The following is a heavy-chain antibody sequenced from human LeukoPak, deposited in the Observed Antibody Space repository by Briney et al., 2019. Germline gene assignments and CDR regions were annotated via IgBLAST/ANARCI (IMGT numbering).Heavy chain of an antibody. CDR2: INPSGGST. CDR1: GYTFTSYY. Sequence: ASVKVSCKASGYTFTSYYMHWVRQAPGQGLEWMGIINPSGGSTSYAQKFQGRVTMTRDTSTSTVCMELSSLRSEDTAVYYCAREDVAVDFGDWGQGTLVTVSS. CDR3: AREDVAVDFGD. V-gene: IGHV1-46*01. D-gene: IGHD6-19*01. J-gene: IGHJ4*02.